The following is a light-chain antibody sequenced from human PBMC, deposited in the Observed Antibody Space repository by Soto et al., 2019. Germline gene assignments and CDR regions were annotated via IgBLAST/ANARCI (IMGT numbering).Light chain of an antibody. CDR1: QSFSSSY. J-gene: IGKJ1*01. CDR3: QQYGSSPVP. Sequence: ESVLPQSTGTLSLSPGESATLSCRASQSFSSSYLAWYQQKPGQAPGLLIYGASSRATGIPDRFSGSGSGTDFTLTISRLEPEDFAVYYCQQYGSSPVPFGQGTKVDIK. V-gene: IGKV3-20*01. CDR2: GAS.